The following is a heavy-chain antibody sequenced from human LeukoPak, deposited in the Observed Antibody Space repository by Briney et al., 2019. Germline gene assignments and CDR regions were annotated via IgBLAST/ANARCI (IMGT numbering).Heavy chain of an antibody. D-gene: IGHD6-6*01. J-gene: IGHJ5*02. CDR2: IYTSGST. Sequence: PSQTLSLTCTVSGGSISSGSYYWSWIRQPAGKGLEWIGRIYTSGSTNYNPSLKSRVTISVDTSKNQFSLKLSSVTAADTAVYYCAREHPSTSIAARRDGGSRFDPWGQGTLVTVSS. CDR3: AREHPSTSIAARRDGGSRFDP. CDR1: GGSISSGSYY. V-gene: IGHV4-61*02.